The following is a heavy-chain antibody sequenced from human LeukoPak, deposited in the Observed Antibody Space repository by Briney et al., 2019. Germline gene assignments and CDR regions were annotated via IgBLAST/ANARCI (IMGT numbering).Heavy chain of an antibody. CDR1: GFTFGDYA. J-gene: IGHJ4*02. CDR2: IRSKAYGGTT. V-gene: IGHV3-49*04. CDR3: TRDRDFWSGYSTGIDY. D-gene: IGHD3-3*01. Sequence: GWSLRLSCTASGFTFGDYAMSWVRQAPGKGLEWVGFIRSKAYGGTTEYAASVKGRFTISRDDSKSIAYLQMNSLKTEDTAVYYCTRDRDFWSGYSTGIDYWGQGTLVTVSS.